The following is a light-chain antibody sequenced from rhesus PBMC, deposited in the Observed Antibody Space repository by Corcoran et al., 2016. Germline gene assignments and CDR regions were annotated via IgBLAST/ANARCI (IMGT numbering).Light chain of an antibody. CDR2: GAS. J-gene: IGKJ1*01. CDR3: HQYSNWPT. Sequence: EIVLTQYTATLSLSPGEKATLSCRASQSASSSLAWYPQKPEQSPLLLIYGASNRATGIPDRFSGRGSVTDFTLTISSLEPENFAVYFCHQYSNWPTFGQGTKVEIK. V-gene: IGKV3-42*03. CDR1: QSASSS.